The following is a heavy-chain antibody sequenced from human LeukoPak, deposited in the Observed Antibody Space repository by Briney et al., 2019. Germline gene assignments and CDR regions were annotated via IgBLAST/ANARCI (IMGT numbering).Heavy chain of an antibody. J-gene: IGHJ6*04. Sequence: GGSLRLSCAASGFTLSHYWMHWVRQTPGKGLFWVSRISGDGTTTTYADSVKGRFTISRDNAKNSLYLQMNSLRAEDTAVYYCAELGITMIGGVWGKGTTVTISS. CDR1: GFTLSHYW. V-gene: IGHV3-74*03. CDR2: ISGDGTTT. D-gene: IGHD3-10*02. CDR3: AELGITMIGGV.